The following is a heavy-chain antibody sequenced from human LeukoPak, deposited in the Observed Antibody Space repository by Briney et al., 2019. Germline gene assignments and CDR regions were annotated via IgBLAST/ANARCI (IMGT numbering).Heavy chain of an antibody. V-gene: IGHV3-30*03. CDR2: ISYDGSNK. D-gene: IGHD3-10*01. J-gene: IGHJ5*02. Sequence: PGGSLRLSCAASRFTFSNYWMSWVRQAPGKGLEWVAVISYDGSNKYYADSVKGRFTISRDNSKNTLYLQMNSLRAEDTAVYYCAREAYGRRFDPWGQGTRVTVSS. CDR3: AREAYGRRFDP. CDR1: RFTFSNYW.